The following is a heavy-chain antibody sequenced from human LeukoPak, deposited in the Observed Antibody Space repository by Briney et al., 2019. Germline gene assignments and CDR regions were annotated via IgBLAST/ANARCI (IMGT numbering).Heavy chain of an antibody. V-gene: IGHV3-21*01. D-gene: IGHD3-10*01. CDR1: GFTFSSYS. CDR2: ISSSSYI. Sequence: GGSLRLSCAASGFTFSSYSMNWVRQAPGKGLEWVSSISSSSYIYYADSVKGRFTISRDNAKNSLYLQMNSLRAEDTAVYYCARAAMVRGPEDYWGQGTLVTVSS. CDR3: ARAAMVRGPEDY. J-gene: IGHJ4*02.